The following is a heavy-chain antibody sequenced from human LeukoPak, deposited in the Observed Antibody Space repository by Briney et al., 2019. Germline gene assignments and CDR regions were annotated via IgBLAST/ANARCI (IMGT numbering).Heavy chain of an antibody. CDR3: AGGSGSPDY. Sequence: GGSLRLSCAASEFTFSTYGMHWVRQAPGKGLEWVAFIRYDGNNKYYADSVKGRFTTSRDNSKNTLYLQMNNLRPEDTAVYYCAGGSGSPDYWGQGTLVTVSS. D-gene: IGHD3-10*01. CDR1: EFTFSTYG. V-gene: IGHV3-30*02. CDR2: IRYDGNNK. J-gene: IGHJ4*02.